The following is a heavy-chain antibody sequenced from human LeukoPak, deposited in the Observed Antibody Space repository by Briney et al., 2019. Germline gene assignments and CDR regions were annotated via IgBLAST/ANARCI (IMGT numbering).Heavy chain of an antibody. V-gene: IGHV3-15*07. J-gene: IGHJ6*02. Sequence: PGGSLRLSCKASGFTFSNAWMNWVRQAPGKGLEWVGHIRSKADGGTTDYAAPVKGRFTISRDDSKNTLYLQMNSLKTEDTALYYCTTDQFLRSTTYYGMDVWGQGTTVTVSS. D-gene: IGHD5-12*01. CDR3: TTDQFLRSTTYYGMDV. CDR1: GFTFSNAW. CDR2: IRSKADGGTT.